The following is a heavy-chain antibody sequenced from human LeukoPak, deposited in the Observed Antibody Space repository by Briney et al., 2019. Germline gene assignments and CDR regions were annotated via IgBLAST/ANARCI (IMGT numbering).Heavy chain of an antibody. CDR3: ARGWLAETTVVTPYNY. CDR1: GGSVSSGSYY. V-gene: IGHV4-61*01. J-gene: IGHJ4*02. D-gene: IGHD4-23*01. Sequence: PSETLSLTCTVSGGSVSSGSYYWSWIRQPPGKGLEWSGYIYYSGSTNYNPSLKSRVTISVDTSKNQFSLKLSSVTAADTAVYYCARGWLAETTVVTPYNYWGQGTLVTVSS. CDR2: IYYSGST.